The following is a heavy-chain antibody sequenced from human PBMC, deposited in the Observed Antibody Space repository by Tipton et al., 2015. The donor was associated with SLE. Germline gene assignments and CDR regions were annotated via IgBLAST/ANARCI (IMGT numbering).Heavy chain of an antibody. Sequence: SLRLSCAASGFTFSSYSMNWVRQAPGKGLEWVSPISSSSSYIYYADSVKDRFTISRDNAKNSLYLQMNSLRAEDTAVYYCARDLPDYYDSSGYRGFDIWGQGTMVTVSS. CDR1: GFTFSSYS. CDR3: ARDLPDYYDSSGYRGFDI. V-gene: IGHV3-21*01. D-gene: IGHD3-22*01. J-gene: IGHJ3*02. CDR2: ISSSSSYI.